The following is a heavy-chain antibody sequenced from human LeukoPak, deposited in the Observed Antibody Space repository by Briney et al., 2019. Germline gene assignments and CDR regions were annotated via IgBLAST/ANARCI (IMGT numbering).Heavy chain of an antibody. CDR2: IHYSGST. J-gene: IGHJ3*02. CDR1: GASIISSSYY. Sequence: SETLSLTCTVSGASIISSSYYWGWIRQPPGKGLEWIGSIHYSGSTYYNPSLKSRVSISGDTSKKQFSLKLTSVTAADAAVHYCARHGVTSRPRALDIWGQGTMVTVSS. D-gene: IGHD6-6*01. V-gene: IGHV4-39*01. CDR3: ARHGVTSRPRALDI.